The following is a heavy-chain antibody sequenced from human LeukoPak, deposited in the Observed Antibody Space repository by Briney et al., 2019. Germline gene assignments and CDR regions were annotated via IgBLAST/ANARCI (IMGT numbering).Heavy chain of an antibody. CDR2: IYHSGST. Sequence: SETPSLTCTVSGGSISSGGYYWSWIRQPPGKGLEWIGYIYHSGSTYYNPSLKSRVTISVDRSKNQFSLKLSSVTAADTAVYYCARSDSSWYYFDYWGQGTLVTVSS. J-gene: IGHJ4*02. CDR1: GGSISSGGYY. CDR3: ARSDSSWYYFDY. V-gene: IGHV4-30-2*01. D-gene: IGHD6-13*01.